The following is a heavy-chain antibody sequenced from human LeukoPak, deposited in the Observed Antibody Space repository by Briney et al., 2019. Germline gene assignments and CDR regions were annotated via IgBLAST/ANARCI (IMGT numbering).Heavy chain of an antibody. CDR1: GFTFSSYS. J-gene: IGHJ4*02. CDR2: ISSSSSYI. Sequence: GGSLRLSCAASGFTFSSYSMNWVRQAPGEGLEWVSSISSSSSYIYYADSVKGRFTISRDNAKNSLYLQRNSLRAEDTAVYYCARDSLEDYVWGSYRYWFDYWGQGTLVTVSS. CDR3: ARDSLEDYVWGSYRYWFDY. V-gene: IGHV3-21*01. D-gene: IGHD3-16*02.